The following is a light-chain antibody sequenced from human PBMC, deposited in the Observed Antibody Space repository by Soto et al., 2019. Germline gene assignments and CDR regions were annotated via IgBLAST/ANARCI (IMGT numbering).Light chain of an antibody. Sequence: QSALTQPASVSGSPGQSITISCTGTSSDVGGYNYVSWYQQHPGKAPKLMIYDVRNRPSGVSNRFSGSKSVNTASLTISGLQAGDEADYYCSSYTPISTYVFGTGTKVTVL. J-gene: IGLJ1*01. CDR1: SSDVGGYNY. V-gene: IGLV2-14*01. CDR3: SSYTPISTYV. CDR2: DVR.